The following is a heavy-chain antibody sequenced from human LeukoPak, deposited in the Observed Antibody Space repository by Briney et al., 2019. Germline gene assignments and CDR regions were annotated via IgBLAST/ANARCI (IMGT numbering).Heavy chain of an antibody. CDR2: ISFSGTT. D-gene: IGHD5-24*01. CDR3: ARHLSQGDGNKRGFDY. CDR1: GGSISSYPYD. Sequence: PSETLSLTCTVSGGSISSYPYDWDWLRQPPGKGLEYIGSISFSGTTYYNPSLQSRVTISTDASKNQFSLQMVSVTAADTAVYYCARHLSQGDGNKRGFDYWGQGTLVTVSS. J-gene: IGHJ4*02. V-gene: IGHV4-39*01.